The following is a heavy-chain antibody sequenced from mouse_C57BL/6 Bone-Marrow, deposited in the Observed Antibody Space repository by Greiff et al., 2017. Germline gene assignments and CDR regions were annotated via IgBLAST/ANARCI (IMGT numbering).Heavy chain of an antibody. V-gene: IGHV1-80*01. J-gene: IGHJ3*01. D-gene: IGHD1-1*01. CDR2: IYPGDGDT. CDR3: AREGLFTTVVGGVAY. CDR1: GYAFSSYW. Sequence: VQLQQSGAELVKPGASVKISCKASGYAFSSYWMNWVKQRPGKGLEWIGQIYPGDGDTNYNGKFKGKATLTADKSSSTAYMQLSSLTSEDSAVYFCAREGLFTTVVGGVAYWGQGTLVTVSA.